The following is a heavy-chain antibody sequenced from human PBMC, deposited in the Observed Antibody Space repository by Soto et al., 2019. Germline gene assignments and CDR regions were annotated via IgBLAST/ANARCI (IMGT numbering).Heavy chain of an antibody. Sequence: QVQLVQSGAEVKKPGSSVKVSCKASGGTFSSYAISWVRQAPGQGLEWRGGIIPIFGTADYAQTFQGSVTITANESTSTAYMELSSLRSEDTAVYYCASHTGSSPEGRYYYGMDVWGQGTTVTVSS. CDR2: IIPIFGTA. D-gene: IGHD1-26*01. V-gene: IGHV1-69*12. CDR3: ASHTGSSPEGRYYYGMDV. CDR1: GGTFSSYA. J-gene: IGHJ6*02.